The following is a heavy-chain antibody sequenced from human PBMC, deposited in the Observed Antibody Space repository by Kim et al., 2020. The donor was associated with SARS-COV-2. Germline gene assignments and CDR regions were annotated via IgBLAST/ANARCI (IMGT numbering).Heavy chain of an antibody. V-gene: IGHV3-23*01. CDR2: ISGSGTST. D-gene: IGHD3-10*01. Sequence: GGSLRLSCEVSGFTFNDYGMNWVRQAPGKGPEWLSSISGSGTSTYYRDSVKGRFTISRDNSKNTLYLQMNSLRPEDTAVYYCAKGYYCLGNHYIMGMDVWGQGTTVTASS. CDR1: GFTFNDYG. CDR3: AKGYYCLGNHYIMGMDV. J-gene: IGHJ6*01.